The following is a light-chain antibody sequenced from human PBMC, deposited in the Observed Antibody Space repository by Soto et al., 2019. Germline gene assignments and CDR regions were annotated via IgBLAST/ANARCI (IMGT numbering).Light chain of an antibody. Sequence: EIVMTQSPATLSVSPGERATLSCRASQSLSSNLAWYQQTPGQAPRLLIYGASTRATGIPARFSGSGSGTEFTLTISSLQSEDVAVYYCQQYNNWPPLTFGGGTKVDIK. V-gene: IGKV3-15*01. CDR2: GAS. J-gene: IGKJ4*01. CDR1: QSLSSN. CDR3: QQYNNWPPLT.